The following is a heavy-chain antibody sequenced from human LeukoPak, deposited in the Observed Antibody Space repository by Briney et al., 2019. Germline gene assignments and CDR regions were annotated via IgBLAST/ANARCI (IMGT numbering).Heavy chain of an antibody. V-gene: IGHV3-64*01. J-gene: IGHJ4*02. CDR1: GFTFSSYA. D-gene: IGHD6-13*01. Sequence: GGSLRLSCAASGFTFSSYAMHWVRQAPGKGLEYVSAISSSGGSTYYANSVKGRFTISRDNSKDTLYLQMGSLRAEDMAVYYCARAYSSSWYYFDYWGQGTLVTVSS. CDR2: ISSSGGST. CDR3: ARAYSSSWYYFDY.